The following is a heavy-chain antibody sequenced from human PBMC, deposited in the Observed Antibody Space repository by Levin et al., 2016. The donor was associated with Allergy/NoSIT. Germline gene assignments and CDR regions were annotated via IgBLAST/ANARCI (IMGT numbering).Heavy chain of an antibody. V-gene: IGHV3-11*05. CDR1: GFTFSDNY. J-gene: IGHJ3*02. CDR2: ISSSSEYT. CDR3: AREGWAAVAGARDAFDI. Sequence: GGSLRLSCVVSGFTFSDNYMSWIRQAPGKGLEWVSFISSSSEYTGYVDSVKGRFTISRDNAKNSLYLQMNSLRAEDTAVYYCAREGWAAVAGARDAFDIWGQGTMVTVSS. D-gene: IGHD6-19*01.